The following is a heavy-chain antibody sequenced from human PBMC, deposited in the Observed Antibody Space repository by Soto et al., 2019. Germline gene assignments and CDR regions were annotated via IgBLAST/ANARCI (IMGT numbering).Heavy chain of an antibody. Sequence: QVQLVQSGAEVKKPGSSVKVSCQTSGGTFSSHGISWVRQAPGQRLEWLGGTIPSFDRSDYAQNFKGRVTITADESTSTVYMELRSLRSEDTAVYYCAAGRAFRMTTFFRFFYCALDVWGQGTTVTVSS. CDR2: TIPSFDRS. D-gene: IGHD1-1*01. CDR1: GGTFSSHG. CDR3: AAGRAFRMTTFFRFFYCALDV. J-gene: IGHJ6*02. V-gene: IGHV1-69*01.